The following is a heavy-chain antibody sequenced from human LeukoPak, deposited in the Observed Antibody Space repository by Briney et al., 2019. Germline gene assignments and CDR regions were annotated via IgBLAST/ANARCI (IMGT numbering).Heavy chain of an antibody. Sequence: GGSLRLSCAASGFTFSSYAMSWVRQAPGKGLEWVSAISGSGGSTYYADSVKGRFTISRDNSKNTLYLQMNSLRAGDTAVYYCAKDLEAYGSGSCYFDYWGQGTLVTVSS. CDR2: ISGSGGST. D-gene: IGHD3-10*01. CDR1: GFTFSSYA. J-gene: IGHJ4*02. CDR3: AKDLEAYGSGSCYFDY. V-gene: IGHV3-23*01.